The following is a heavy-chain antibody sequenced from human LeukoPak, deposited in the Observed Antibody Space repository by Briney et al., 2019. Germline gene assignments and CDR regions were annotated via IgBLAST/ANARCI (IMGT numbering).Heavy chain of an antibody. J-gene: IGHJ4*02. Sequence: GGSLRLSCAASGFTFSSYWMHWVRQAPGKGLVWVSRINTDGSSTSYADSVKGRFTISRDNAKNTLYLQMNSLRAEDTAVYYCARDREYQLLPFDYWGQGTLVTVSS. D-gene: IGHD2-2*01. CDR3: ARDREYQLLPFDY. CDR1: GFTFSSYW. V-gene: IGHV3-74*01. CDR2: INTDGSST.